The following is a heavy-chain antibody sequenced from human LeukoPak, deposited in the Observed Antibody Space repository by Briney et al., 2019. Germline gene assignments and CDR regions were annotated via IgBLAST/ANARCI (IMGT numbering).Heavy chain of an antibody. CDR2: ISSSGSTI. V-gene: IGHV3-48*03. CDR1: GFTFNSYE. J-gene: IGHJ4*02. D-gene: IGHD2-21*02. Sequence: GGSLRLSCAPSGFTFNSYEMNWVRQAPGKGLEWVSYISSSGSTIYYADSVKGRFTISRDNAKNTLYLHTNSLRAEDTGVYYCARGPGDYYLYNYFDYWGQGTLVTVSS. CDR3: ARGPGDYYLYNYFDY.